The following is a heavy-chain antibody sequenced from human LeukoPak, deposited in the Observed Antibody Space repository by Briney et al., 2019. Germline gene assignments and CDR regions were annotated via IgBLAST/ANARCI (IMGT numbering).Heavy chain of an antibody. Sequence: GGSLRLSCAASGFTFSSYWMSWVRQAPGKGLEWVANIKQDGSEKYYVDSVKGRFTISRDNAKNSLYLQMNSLRAEDTAVYYCARDSPVWPIYPTYFDYWAQGTLVTVSS. CDR2: IKQDGSEK. V-gene: IGHV3-7*01. J-gene: IGHJ4*02. CDR1: GFTFSSYW. D-gene: IGHD3-16*01. CDR3: ARDSPVWPIYPTYFDY.